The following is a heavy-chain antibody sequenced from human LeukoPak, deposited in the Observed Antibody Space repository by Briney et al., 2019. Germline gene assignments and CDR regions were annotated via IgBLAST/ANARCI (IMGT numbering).Heavy chain of an antibody. CDR3: AKISPSGVTDY. D-gene: IGHD2-8*01. CDR2: ISTSCGST. Sequence: QPGGSLRLSCAGSGFTFSSYAMTWVRQAPGKGLEWVSSISTSCGSTYYAESVKGRFTISRDNSKNTLYVQMNSLRAEDTAIYYCAKISPSGVTDYWGQGTLVTVSS. V-gene: IGHV3-23*01. J-gene: IGHJ4*02. CDR1: GFTFSSYA.